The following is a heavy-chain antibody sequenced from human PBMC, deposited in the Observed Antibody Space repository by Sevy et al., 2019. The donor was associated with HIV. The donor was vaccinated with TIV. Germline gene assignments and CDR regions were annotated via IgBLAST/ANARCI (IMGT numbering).Heavy chain of an antibody. CDR1: GFTFSSYA. D-gene: IGHD3-10*01. J-gene: IGHJ1*01. CDR2: ISYGGSNK. Sequence: GGSLRLSCAASGFTFSSYAMHWVRQAPGKGLEWVAVISYGGSNKYYADSVKGRFTISRDNSKNTLYLQMNSLRAEDTAVYYCARDEKRFATGYFQHWGQGTLVTVSS. CDR3: ARDEKRFATGYFQH. V-gene: IGHV3-30-3*01.